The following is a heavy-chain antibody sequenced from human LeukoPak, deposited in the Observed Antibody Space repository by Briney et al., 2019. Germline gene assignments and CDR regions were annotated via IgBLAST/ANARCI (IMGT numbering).Heavy chain of an antibody. CDR3: ARSYYYDSSGYHRLLGYGMDV. D-gene: IGHD3-22*01. J-gene: IGHJ6*02. Sequence: PGGSLRLSCAASGFTFSSYAMHWVRQAPGKGLEWVAVLSYDGSNKYYADSVKGRFTISRGNSKNTLYLQMDSLRAEDTAVYYCARSYYYDSSGYHRLLGYGMDVWGQGTTVTVSS. CDR1: GFTFSSYA. V-gene: IGHV3-30-3*01. CDR2: LSYDGSNK.